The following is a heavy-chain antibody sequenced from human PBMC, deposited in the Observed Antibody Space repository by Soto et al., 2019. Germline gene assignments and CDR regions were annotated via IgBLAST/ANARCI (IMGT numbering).Heavy chain of an antibody. Sequence: EVQLLESGGGLVQPGGSLRLSCAASGFIFSSYAMSWVRQAPGKGLEWVSAISGSGGSTYYADSVKGRFTISRDNSKNTLYLQMNSLRAEDTAVYYCAKLVTTVTEYYYYGMDVWGQGTTVTVSS. J-gene: IGHJ6*02. D-gene: IGHD4-4*01. CDR2: ISGSGGST. V-gene: IGHV3-23*01. CDR3: AKLVTTVTEYYYYGMDV. CDR1: GFIFSSYA.